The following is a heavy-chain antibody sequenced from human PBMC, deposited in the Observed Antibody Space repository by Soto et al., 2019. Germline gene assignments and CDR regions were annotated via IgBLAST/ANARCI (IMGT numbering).Heavy chain of an antibody. CDR3: AKVLDPYGYCSSTSCYYRGKYCYCGMDV. CDR2: ISGSGGST. V-gene: IGHV3-23*01. J-gene: IGHJ6*02. CDR1: GFTFSSYA. Sequence: EVQLLESGGGLVQPGGSLRLSCAASGFTFSSYAMSWVRQAPGKGLEWVSAISGSGGSTYYADSVKGRFTISRDNSKNTLYLHMNSLRAEDTAVYYCAKVLDPYGYCSSTSCYYRGKYCYCGMDVWGQGTTVTVSS. D-gene: IGHD2-2*03.